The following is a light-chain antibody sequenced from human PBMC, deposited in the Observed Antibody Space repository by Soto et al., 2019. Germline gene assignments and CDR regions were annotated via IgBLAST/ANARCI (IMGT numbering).Light chain of an antibody. CDR1: RSLSSSY. J-gene: IGKJ2*01. CDR2: AAS. CDR3: QQQGT. V-gene: IGKV3-20*01. Sequence: EIVLTQSPGTLSLSPGERATLSCRASRSLSSSYVVWYQQKPSQAPRLLIYAASRRATGIPDRFSGSGSATEYTLTISRLEPEDFAVYYCQQQGTFVQGTKLEIK.